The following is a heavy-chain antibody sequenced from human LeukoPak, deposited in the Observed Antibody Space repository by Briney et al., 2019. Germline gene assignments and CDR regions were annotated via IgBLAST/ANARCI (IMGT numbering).Heavy chain of an antibody. CDR2: IHYTGNT. CDR3: ARGVDFWDGYSDYYYMDV. Sequence: PSETLSLTCTVSGASVSTVTYYWAWIRQPPGKGLEWIGSIHYTGNTYYNPSLKSRVTIAVDMSKNQSSLKLSSVAATDTAVYYCARGVDFWDGYSDYYYMDVWGKGTTVTVSS. D-gene: IGHD3-3*01. CDR1: GASVSTVTYY. J-gene: IGHJ6*03. V-gene: IGHV4-39*07.